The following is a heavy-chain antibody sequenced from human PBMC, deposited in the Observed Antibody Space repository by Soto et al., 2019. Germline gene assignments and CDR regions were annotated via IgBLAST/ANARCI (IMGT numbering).Heavy chain of an antibody. V-gene: IGHV4-38-2*01. J-gene: IGHJ5*02. CDR2: IYHSGST. Sequence: PSETLSPTCAVSGYSISSGYYWGWIRQPPGKGLEWIGSIYHSGSTYYNPSLKSRVTISVDTSKNQFSLKLSSVTAADTAVYYCARGYADFWSGYYPINWFDPWGQGTLVTVSS. CDR1: GYSISSGYY. CDR3: ARGYADFWSGYYPINWFDP. D-gene: IGHD3-3*01.